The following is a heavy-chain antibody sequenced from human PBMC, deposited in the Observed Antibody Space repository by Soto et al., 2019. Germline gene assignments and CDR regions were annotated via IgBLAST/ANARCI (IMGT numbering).Heavy chain of an antibody. CDR3: VRDLAHGYTGNV. D-gene: IGHD5-18*01. CDR2: IYDSGVT. V-gene: IGHV4-30-4*08. CDR1: GAIVTSGENY. Sequence: QVQLQESGPGLVKPSQTLSLACSVSGAIVTSGENYWSWVRQPPGKGLEWLGYIYDSGVTSYTPALKSRVTLSLDRPNNQVSLKLRSVTAADTAVYFCVRDLAHGYTGNVWGHGILVTVSS. J-gene: IGHJ3*01.